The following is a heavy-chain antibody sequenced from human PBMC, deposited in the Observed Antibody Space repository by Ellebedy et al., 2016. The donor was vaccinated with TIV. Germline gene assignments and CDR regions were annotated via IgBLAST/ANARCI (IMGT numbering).Heavy chain of an antibody. CDR3: ASDRVSTTSVILRPLAS. CDR2: VVPVFDLT. Sequence: AASVKVSCKTPGGNFNNHAISWVRQAPGQGLEWMGRVVPVFDLTYIAQKFQGRVTFTADRSTSTAYMEVISLTFEDTAIYFCASDRVSTTSVILRPLASWGQGTLVTVSS. CDR1: GGNFNNHA. V-gene: IGHV1-69*04. D-gene: IGHD2-2*01. J-gene: IGHJ4*02.